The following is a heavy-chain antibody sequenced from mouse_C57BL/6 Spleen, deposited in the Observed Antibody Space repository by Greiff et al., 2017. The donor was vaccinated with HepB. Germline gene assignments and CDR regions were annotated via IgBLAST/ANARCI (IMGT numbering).Heavy chain of an antibody. CDR2: ISDGGSYT. D-gene: IGHD3-2*02. V-gene: IGHV5-4*01. Sequence: EVQLVESGGGLVKPGGSLKLSCAASGFTFSSYAMSWVRQTPEKRLEWVATISDGGSYTYYPDNVKGRFTISRDNAKNNLYLQMSHLKSEDTAMYYCERDRGQLRLGGYAMDYWGQGTSVTVSS. J-gene: IGHJ4*01. CDR1: GFTFSSYA. CDR3: ERDRGQLRLGGYAMDY.